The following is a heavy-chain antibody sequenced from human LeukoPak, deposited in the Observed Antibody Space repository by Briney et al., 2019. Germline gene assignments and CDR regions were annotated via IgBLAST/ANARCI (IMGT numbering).Heavy chain of an antibody. Sequence: GGSPRLSCAASGFTFSSYAMSWVRQAPGKGLEWVSAISGSGGSTYYADSVKGRFTISRDNSKNTLYLQMNTLRAEDTAVYYCAKEGPIAVAGKSPTAVRSTPFDYWGQGTLVTVSS. CDR2: ISGSGGST. J-gene: IGHJ4*02. V-gene: IGHV3-23*01. CDR1: GFTFSSYA. CDR3: AKEGPIAVAGKSPTAVRSTPFDY. D-gene: IGHD6-19*01.